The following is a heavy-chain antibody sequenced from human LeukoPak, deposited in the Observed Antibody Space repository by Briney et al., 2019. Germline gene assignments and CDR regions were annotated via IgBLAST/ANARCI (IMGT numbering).Heavy chain of an antibody. CDR3: ASYSWRDFYDSRSYYFDY. V-gene: IGHV4-34*01. CDR2: INHSGST. CDR1: GGSFSGYY. J-gene: IGHJ4*02. Sequence: KPSETLSLTCAVYGGSFSGYYWSWIRQPPGKGLEWIGEINHSGSTNYNPSLKSRVTISVDTSKNQFSLKLSSVTAADTAVYYCASYSWRDFYDSRSYYFDYWGQGTLVTVSS. D-gene: IGHD3-22*01.